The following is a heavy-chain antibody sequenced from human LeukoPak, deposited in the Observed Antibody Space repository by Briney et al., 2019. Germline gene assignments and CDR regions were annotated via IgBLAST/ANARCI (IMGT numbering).Heavy chain of an antibody. J-gene: IGHJ4*02. Sequence: GGTLRLSCAASGFTFSSYGMSWVRQAPGKGLEWVSAISGSGGSTHYADSVKGRFTISRDNSKNTLYLQMNSLRADDTAVYYCAKSGYNRFDYWGRGTLVTVSS. CDR3: AKSGYNRFDY. CDR2: ISGSGGST. CDR1: GFTFSSYG. D-gene: IGHD5-24*01. V-gene: IGHV3-23*01.